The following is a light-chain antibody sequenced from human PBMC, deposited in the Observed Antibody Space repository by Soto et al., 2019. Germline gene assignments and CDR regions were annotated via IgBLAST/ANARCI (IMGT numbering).Light chain of an antibody. CDR2: KAS. CDR1: QSISSS. V-gene: IGKV1-5*03. Sequence: DIQMTQSPSTLSASVGERVTITCRASQSISSSLAWYQQKPGKAPNLLIFKASILQNGVPSRFSGSGSGTEFTLTISSLQPDDFAPYYCHQRANYPYTFGQATKLEIK. CDR3: HQRANYPYT. J-gene: IGKJ2*01.